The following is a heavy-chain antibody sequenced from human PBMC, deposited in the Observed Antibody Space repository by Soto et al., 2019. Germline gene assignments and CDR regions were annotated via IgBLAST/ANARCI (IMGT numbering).Heavy chain of an antibody. J-gene: IGHJ4*02. Sequence: ATLSLPCSVSAYLISSGYYWCWIRQTPGKGLEWLGNIDYSRRTYYNPSLKSRVSTSVDLSKNQFSLNLRSVTAADTAVYFCARDLITGYDSYYFDYCGQRTLVTVSS. CDR2: IDYSRRT. V-gene: IGHV4-38-2*02. D-gene: IGHD3-9*01. CDR1: AYLISSGYY. CDR3: ARDLITGYDSYYFDY.